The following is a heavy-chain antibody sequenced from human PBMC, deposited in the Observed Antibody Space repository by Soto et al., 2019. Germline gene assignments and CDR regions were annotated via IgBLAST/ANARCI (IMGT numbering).Heavy chain of an antibody. CDR2: ISYDGINK. Sequence: QVQLVESGGGVVQPGRSLRLSCAASGFTFSSYAMHWVRQAPGKGLEWVTVISYDGINKYYADSVKGRFTISRDNSKNPLYLQMTSLRAEDTAVYYCARDRPRASFDYWVQGTLVTVSS. J-gene: IGHJ4*02. V-gene: IGHV3-30-3*01. CDR3: ARDRPRASFDY. CDR1: GFTFSSYA.